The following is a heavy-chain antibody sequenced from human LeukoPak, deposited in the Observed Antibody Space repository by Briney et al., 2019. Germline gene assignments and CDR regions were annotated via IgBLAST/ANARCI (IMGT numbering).Heavy chain of an antibody. CDR3: ARVARGRAYFDY. D-gene: IGHD3-16*01. CDR1: GGSISSGGYY. V-gene: IGHV4-30-2*01. J-gene: IGHJ4*02. Sequence: PSQTLSLTCTVSGGSISSGGYYWSWIRQPPGKGLEWIGYIYHSGSTYYNPSLKSRVTISVDRSKNQFSLKLSSVTAADTAVYYCARVARGRAYFDYWGQGTLVTVSS. CDR2: IYHSGST.